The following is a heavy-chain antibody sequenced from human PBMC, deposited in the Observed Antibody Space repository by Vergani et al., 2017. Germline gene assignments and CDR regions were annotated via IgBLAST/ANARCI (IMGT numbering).Heavy chain of an antibody. CDR2: ISSGGGDI. J-gene: IGHJ1*01. D-gene: IGHD3-10*01. CDR3: TTAWGLYYLHGEYFQY. V-gene: IGHV3-23*01. CDR1: GFTFDTYT. Sequence: EVQLLESGGRMVQPGGSRRLSCAGAGFTFDTYTMAYVRQAPGKGLEWVATISSGGGDIFYADSVKGRFTISRDNSKNTLFLQMNSLKDEDTAVYYCTTAWGLYYLHGEYFQYWGRGTLVSVSS.